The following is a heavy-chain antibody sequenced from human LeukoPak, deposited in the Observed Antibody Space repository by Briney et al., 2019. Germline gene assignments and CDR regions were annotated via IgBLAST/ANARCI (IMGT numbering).Heavy chain of an antibody. Sequence: APVKVSCKASGGTFSSYAISWVRQAPGQGLEWMGGIIPIFGTANYAQKFQGRVTITTDESTSTAYMELSSLRSEDTAVYYCAGYGPPLDYYFDYWGQGTLVTVSS. CDR3: AGYGPPLDYYFDY. V-gene: IGHV1-69*05. J-gene: IGHJ4*02. CDR2: IIPIFGTA. D-gene: IGHD3-10*01. CDR1: GGTFSSYA.